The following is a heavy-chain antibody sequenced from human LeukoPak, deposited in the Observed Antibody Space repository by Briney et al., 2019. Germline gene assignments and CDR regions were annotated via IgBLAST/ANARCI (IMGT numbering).Heavy chain of an antibody. J-gene: IGHJ5*02. Sequence: GGSLRLSCAASGFTFRSSEMNWVRQAPGKGLEWVSYISDGGKTKYYADSVKGRFTISRDNAKNSLYLQMNSLRAEDTAIYYCARDYSGWSLDPWGQGTLVTVSS. CDR3: ARDYSGWSLDP. CDR1: GFTFRSSE. V-gene: IGHV3-48*03. D-gene: IGHD5-12*01. CDR2: ISDGGKTK.